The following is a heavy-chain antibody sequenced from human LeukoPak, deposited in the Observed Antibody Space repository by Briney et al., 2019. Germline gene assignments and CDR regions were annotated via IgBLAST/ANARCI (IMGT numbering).Heavy chain of an antibody. CDR1: GYTFTSYA. V-gene: IGHV7-4-1*02. Sequence: ASVTVSFKASGYTFTSYAMNWVRQVPGQGLEWMGWINTNTGNPTYAQGFTGRFVFSLDTSVSTAYLQISSLKAEDTAVYYCAREGFGTPDYWGQGTLVTVSS. D-gene: IGHD3-10*01. CDR3: AREGFGTPDY. CDR2: INTNTGNP. J-gene: IGHJ4*02.